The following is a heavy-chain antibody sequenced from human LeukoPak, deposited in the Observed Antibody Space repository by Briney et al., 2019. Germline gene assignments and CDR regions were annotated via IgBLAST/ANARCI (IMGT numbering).Heavy chain of an antibody. CDR3: ARGSYCGGDCYALMDY. D-gene: IGHD2-21*02. CDR1: GYTFTGYW. CDR2: ISPSGGST. V-gene: IGHV1-46*01. J-gene: IGHJ4*02. Sequence: GASVKVSCKAFGYTFTGYWMHWVRQAPGQGPEWMGVISPSGGSTIYAQKFKGRVTLTRDMSTSTDYLELSSLRSEHTAVYYCARGSYCGGDCYALMDYWGQGTLVTVSS.